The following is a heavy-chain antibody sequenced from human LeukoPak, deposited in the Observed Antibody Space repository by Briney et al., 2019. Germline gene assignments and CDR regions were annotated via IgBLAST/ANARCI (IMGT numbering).Heavy chain of an antibody. CDR3: AREWGSHPYDAFDI. V-gene: IGHV4-59*01. CDR2: IYYSGST. D-gene: IGHD3-16*01. Sequence: PSETLSLTCTASGGSISSYYWRWTRQPPGKALEWIGYIYYSGSTNYNPSLKSRVTISVDTSKNQFSLKLNSVTAADTAVYYCAREWGSHPYDAFDIWGQGIVVTVSS. CDR1: GGSISSYY. J-gene: IGHJ3*02.